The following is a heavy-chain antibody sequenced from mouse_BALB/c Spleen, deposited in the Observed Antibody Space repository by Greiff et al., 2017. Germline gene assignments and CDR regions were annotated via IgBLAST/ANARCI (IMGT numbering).Heavy chain of an antibody. V-gene: IGHV1-5*01. Sequence: VQLQQSGTVLARPGASVKMSCKASGYSFTSYWMHWVKQRPGQGLEWIGAIYPGNSDTSYNQKFKGKAKLTAVTSASTAYMELSSLTNEDSAVYYCTRWYYYGSSYCMDYWGQGTSVTVSS. CDR3: TRWYYYGSSYCMDY. J-gene: IGHJ4*01. CDR1: GYSFTSYW. D-gene: IGHD1-1*01. CDR2: IYPGNSDT.